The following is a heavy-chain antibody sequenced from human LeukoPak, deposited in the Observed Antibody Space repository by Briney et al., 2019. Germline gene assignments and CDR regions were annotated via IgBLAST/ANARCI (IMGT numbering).Heavy chain of an antibody. Sequence: SETLSLTCTVSGGSINSHYWSWVRQPPGKGLVWIGYISYSGNTNYNPSLKSRVTISMHTSKNQLSLKLNSVTAADTAVYYCASSGQCTNGLCRDVGYMDVWGKGTTVTVSS. CDR3: ASSGQCTNGLCRDVGYMDV. CDR1: GGSINSHY. V-gene: IGHV4-59*11. CDR2: ISYSGNT. J-gene: IGHJ6*03. D-gene: IGHD2-8*01.